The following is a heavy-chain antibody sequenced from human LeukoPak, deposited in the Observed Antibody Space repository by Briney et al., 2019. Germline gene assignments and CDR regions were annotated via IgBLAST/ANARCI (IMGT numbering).Heavy chain of an antibody. D-gene: IGHD3-10*01. CDR2: IIPIFGTA. V-gene: IGHV1-69*06. J-gene: IGHJ6*03. CDR1: GGTFSSYA. CDR3: ARGVTMVRGPTRDYYYYMDV. Sequence: ASVKVSCKASGGTFSSYAISWVRQAPGQGLEWMGGIIPIFGTANYAQKFQGRVTITADKSTSTAYMELSSLRSEDTAVYYCARGVTMVRGPTRDYYYYMDVWGKGTTVTISS.